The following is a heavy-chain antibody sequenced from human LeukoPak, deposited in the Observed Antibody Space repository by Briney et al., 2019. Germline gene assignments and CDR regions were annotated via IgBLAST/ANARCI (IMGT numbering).Heavy chain of an antibody. CDR3: VARVKSTGDY. CDR2: IKTKTDGGTT. V-gene: IGHV3-15*01. Sequence: TGGSLRLSCAASGFTFSNVWMNWVRQAPGKGLEWIGRIKTKTDGGTTEYAAPVKGRFTISRDDSKNTVYLQMNSLKTEDTALYYCVARVKSTGDYWGQGTLVTVPS. J-gene: IGHJ4*02. D-gene: IGHD1-14*01. CDR1: GFTFSNVW.